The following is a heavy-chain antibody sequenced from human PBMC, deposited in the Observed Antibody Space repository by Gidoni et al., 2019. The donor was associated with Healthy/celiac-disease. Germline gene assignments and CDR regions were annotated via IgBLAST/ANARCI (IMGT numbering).Heavy chain of an antibody. V-gene: IGHV1-46*01. CDR1: GYPFTSYY. D-gene: IGHD3-10*01. CDR2: INPSGGST. CDR3: ARGGDYYGSGSYYNLWYFDY. J-gene: IGHJ4*02. Sequence: QVQLVQSGAEVKKPGASVKVSCKASGYPFTSYYIHWVRQAPGQGLEWMGIINPSGGSTSYAQKFQGRVTMTRDTSTSTVYMELSSLRSEDTAVYYCARGGDYYGSGSYYNLWYFDYWGQGTLVTVSS.